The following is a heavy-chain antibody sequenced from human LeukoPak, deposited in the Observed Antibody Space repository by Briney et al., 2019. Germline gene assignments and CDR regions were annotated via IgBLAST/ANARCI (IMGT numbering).Heavy chain of an antibody. CDR3: AKDNSVYAFDI. J-gene: IGHJ3*02. CDR1: GFTFSTYG. V-gene: IGHV3-30*02. Sequence: GGSLRLSCAASGFTFSTYGMHWVRRAPGKGLEWVAFIRNDGSDKYYADSVKGRFTISRDNSKSTLHLQMNSLRAEDTAVYYCAKDNSVYAFDIWGQGTMVTVSS. D-gene: IGHD2/OR15-2a*01. CDR2: IRNDGSDK.